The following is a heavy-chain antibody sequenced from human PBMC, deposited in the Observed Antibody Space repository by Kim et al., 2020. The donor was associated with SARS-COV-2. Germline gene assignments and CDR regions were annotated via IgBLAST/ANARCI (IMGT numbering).Heavy chain of an antibody. CDR3: ARVGAHPYGDYPLDY. D-gene: IGHD4-17*01. CDR2: IKQDGSEK. V-gene: IGHV3-7*01. CDR1: GFTFSSYW. J-gene: IGHJ4*02. Sequence: GGSLRLSCAASGFTFSSYWMSWVRQAPGKGLEWVANIKQDGSEKYYVDSVKGRFTISRDNAKNSLYLQMNSLRAEDTAVYYCARVGAHPYGDYPLDYWGQGTLVTVSS.